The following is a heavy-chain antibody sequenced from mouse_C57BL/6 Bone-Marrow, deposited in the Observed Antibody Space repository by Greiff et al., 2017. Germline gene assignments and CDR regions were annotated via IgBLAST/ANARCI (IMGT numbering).Heavy chain of an antibody. CDR1: GFTFSSYG. CDR2: ISSGGSYT. Sequence: EVKLMESGGDLVKPGGSLKLSCAASGFTFSSYGMSWVRQTPDKRLEWVATISSGGSYTYYPDSVKGRFTISRDNAKNTLYLQMSSLKSEDTAMYYCASPLYYYYAMDYWGQGTSVTVSS. J-gene: IGHJ4*01. CDR3: ASPLYYYYAMDY. V-gene: IGHV5-6*01. D-gene: IGHD1-1*01.